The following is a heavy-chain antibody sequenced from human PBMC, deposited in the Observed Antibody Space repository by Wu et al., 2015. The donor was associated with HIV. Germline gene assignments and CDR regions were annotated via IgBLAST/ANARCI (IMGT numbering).Heavy chain of an antibody. D-gene: IGHD6-19*01. V-gene: IGHV1-2*02. CDR1: GYTFTGHY. J-gene: IGHJ3*02. Sequence: QVQLVQSEAEVKKPGASVKVSCKASGYTFTGHYLHWVRQAPGQGLEWMGSINPNSGDTNYAQKFQGRVTLSRDTYIRTAYMQLSRLIFDDTAVYYCARVISAWPSGAFDIWGQGTLVTVSS. CDR2: INPNSGDT. CDR3: ARVISAWPSGAFDI.